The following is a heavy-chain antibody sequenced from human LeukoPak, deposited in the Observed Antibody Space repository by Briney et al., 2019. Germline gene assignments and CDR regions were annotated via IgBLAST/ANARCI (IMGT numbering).Heavy chain of an antibody. CDR3: ARENGDYELGYFDY. Sequence: GGSLRLSCAASGFTVSSNYMGWVRQAPGKGLEWVSVIYSGGSTYYADSVKGRFTISRDNSKNTLYLQMNSLRAEDTAVYYCARENGDYELGYFDYWGQGTLVTVSS. D-gene: IGHD4-17*01. CDR1: GFTVSSNY. V-gene: IGHV3-66*02. J-gene: IGHJ4*02. CDR2: IYSGGST.